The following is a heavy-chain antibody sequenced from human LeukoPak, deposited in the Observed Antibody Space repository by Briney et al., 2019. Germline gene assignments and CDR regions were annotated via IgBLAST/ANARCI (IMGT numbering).Heavy chain of an antibody. V-gene: IGHV1-8*01. J-gene: IGHJ4*02. D-gene: IGHD3-10*01. CDR3: ARGKSAYYYGSGSYIGGY. CDR1: GYTFTSYD. CDR2: MNPNSGNT. Sequence: ASVKVSCKASGYTFTSYDINWVRQATGQGLEWMGWMNPNSGNTGYAQKFQGRATMTRNTSISTAYMELSSLRSEDTAVYYCARGKSAYYYGSGSYIGGYWGQGTLVTVSS.